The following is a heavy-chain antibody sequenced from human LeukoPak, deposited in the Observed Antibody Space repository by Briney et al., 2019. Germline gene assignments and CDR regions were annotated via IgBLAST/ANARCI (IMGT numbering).Heavy chain of an antibody. D-gene: IGHD3-16*01. CDR2: TIPASGSM. Sequence: PSETLSLTCTVSGISINPYYWTWIRQPAGKGLEWIGRTIPASGSMNYNPSLKSRVTMSVDTSKHQLSLEMTSVTAADTAVYYCMKDGPSWGLLWGLGTLVTVSS. CDR1: GISINPYY. V-gene: IGHV4-4*07. CDR3: MKDGPSWGLL. J-gene: IGHJ4*02.